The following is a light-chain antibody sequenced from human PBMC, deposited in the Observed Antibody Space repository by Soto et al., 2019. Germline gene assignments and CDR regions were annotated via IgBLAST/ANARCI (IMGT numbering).Light chain of an antibody. Sequence: QSVVTHPAAVSGSPGQSITISFTRTISYVGGYDYVSWYQQHPVKAPKLMIYEVSNRPSGVSNRFSGSKSGNTASLKISGLQAEDEADYYCSSYTSTTALGVFGAGTKVTVL. V-gene: IGLV2-14*01. CDR1: ISYVGGYDY. CDR3: SSYTSTTALGV. CDR2: EVS. J-gene: IGLJ1*01.